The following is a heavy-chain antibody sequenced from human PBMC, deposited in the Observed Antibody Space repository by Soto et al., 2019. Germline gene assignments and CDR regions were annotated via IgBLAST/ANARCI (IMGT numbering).Heavy chain of an antibody. CDR2: INHSGST. V-gene: IGHV4-34*01. D-gene: IGHD6-6*01. CDR1: GGSFSGYY. Sequence: SETLSLTCAVYGGSFSGYYCSWIRQPPGKGLEWIGEINHSGSTNYNPSLKSRVTISVDTSKNQFSLKLSSVTAADTAVYYCARVGSSSSDYYYYYAMDVWGQGTTVTVSS. J-gene: IGHJ6*02. CDR3: ARVGSSSSDYYYYYAMDV.